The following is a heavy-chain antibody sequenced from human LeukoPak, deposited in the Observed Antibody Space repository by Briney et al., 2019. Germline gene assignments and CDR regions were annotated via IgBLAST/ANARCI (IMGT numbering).Heavy chain of an antibody. J-gene: IGHJ4*02. CDR1: GFTFSSYA. CDR2: ISGSGGST. V-gene: IGHV3-23*01. D-gene: IGHD4-17*01. CDR3: AKDGIDYGDYAYYFDF. Sequence: GASLRLSCAASGFTFSSYAMSWVRQAPGKGLEWVSAISGSGGSTYYADSVEGRFTISRDNSKNTLYLQMNSLRAEDTAVYYCAKDGIDYGDYAYYFDFWGQGTLVTVSS.